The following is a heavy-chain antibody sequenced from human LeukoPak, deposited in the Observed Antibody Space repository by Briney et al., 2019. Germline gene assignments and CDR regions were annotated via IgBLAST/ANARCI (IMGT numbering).Heavy chain of an antibody. J-gene: IGHJ4*02. Sequence: GGSLRLSCEASGFTFSSYAMSWVRQAPGKGLAWVSVISSSADSTYYADSVKGRFTISRDNSKNTLYLQMNNLRAEDTAVYYCAKPLEKYTYGGNFDYWGQGILVTVSS. CDR3: AKPLEKYTYGGNFDY. D-gene: IGHD4-23*01. CDR1: GFTFSSYA. V-gene: IGHV3-23*01. CDR2: ISSSADST.